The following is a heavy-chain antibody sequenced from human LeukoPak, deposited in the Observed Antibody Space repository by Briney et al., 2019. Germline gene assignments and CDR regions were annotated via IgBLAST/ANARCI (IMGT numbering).Heavy chain of an antibody. V-gene: IGHV3-48*02. D-gene: IGHD6-13*01. CDR2: FSSSSSTI. Sequence: GGSLRLSCSASGFTFSSFNMNWVRHTPGKGLEWISYFSSSSSTIYYADSVKGRFTISRDNAKSSLYLQMNSLRDEDTAVYYCARYPSVAATGWGRWFDHWGQGTLVTVSS. CDR1: GFTFSSFN. CDR3: ARYPSVAATGWGRWFDH. J-gene: IGHJ5*02.